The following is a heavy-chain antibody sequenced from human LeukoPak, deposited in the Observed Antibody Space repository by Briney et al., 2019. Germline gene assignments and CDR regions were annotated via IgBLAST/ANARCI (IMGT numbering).Heavy chain of an antibody. CDR3: ASTGYSSSSGYDY. Sequence: SETLSLTCNVSGGSISSGRYYWSWIRQPVGKGLEWIGRIYTRGSTNYNPSLKSRVTMSVDTSKNQFSLKLSSVTAADTAVYYCASTGYSSSSGYDYWGQGTLVTVSS. D-gene: IGHD6-13*01. CDR2: IYTRGST. V-gene: IGHV4-61*02. J-gene: IGHJ4*02. CDR1: GGSISSGRYY.